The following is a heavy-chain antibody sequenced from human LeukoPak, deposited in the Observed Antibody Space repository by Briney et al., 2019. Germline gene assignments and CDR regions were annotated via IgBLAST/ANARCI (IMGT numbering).Heavy chain of an antibody. J-gene: IGHJ4*02. CDR2: INTDGSTT. CDR3: VREAVGARQDFDF. Sequence: PGGSLRLSCAASGLTFSSYWMHWVRQAPGKGLVWVSRINTDGSTTNYADSVKGRFTISRDNAKDTLYLQMNSLRAEDTAMYYCVREAVGARQDFDFWGQGTLVTVSS. CDR1: GLTFSSYW. D-gene: IGHD1-26*01. V-gene: IGHV3-74*01.